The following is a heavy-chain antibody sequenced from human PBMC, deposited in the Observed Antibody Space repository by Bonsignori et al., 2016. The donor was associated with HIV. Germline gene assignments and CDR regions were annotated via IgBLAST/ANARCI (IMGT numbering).Heavy chain of an antibody. Sequence: EVQLVESGGGLVQPGRSLRLSCSASGLTFRDHTMTWVRQAPGKGLEWVGFIRTNVNGGTAEYAASAKRRFTISRDDSKSIAYLQMNSLKTEDTALYYCTSGYHSYYFDFWGLGNPGHRLL. CDR2: IRTNVNGGTA. CDR3: TSGYHSYYFDF. D-gene: IGHD3-22*01. J-gene: IGHJ4*02. V-gene: IGHV3-49*04. CDR1: GLTFRDHT.